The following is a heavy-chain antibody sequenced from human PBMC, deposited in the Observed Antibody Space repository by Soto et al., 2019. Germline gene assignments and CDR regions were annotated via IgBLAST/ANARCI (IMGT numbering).Heavy chain of an antibody. D-gene: IGHD6-6*01. CDR2: IKSKTDGGQT. CDR1: GFTFSNAW. J-gene: IGHJ4*02. Sequence: EVQLVESGGGLVKPGGSLRLSCAASGFTFSNAWMNWVRQAPGKGLEWVGRIKSKTDGGQTDYAAPVQGRFTISRADSKHTLYHQMNSMKNEHTAVYYCTSDLPPRVLSIAARGWGQGTLVTVSS. V-gene: IGHV3-15*07. CDR3: TSDLPPRVLSIAARG.